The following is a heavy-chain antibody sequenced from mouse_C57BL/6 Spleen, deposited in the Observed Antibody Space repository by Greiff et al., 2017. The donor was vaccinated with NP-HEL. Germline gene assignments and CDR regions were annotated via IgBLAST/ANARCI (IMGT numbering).Heavy chain of an antibody. D-gene: IGHD3-2*02. Sequence: QVQLQQSGAELARPGASVKMSCKASGYTFTSYTMHWVKQRPGQGLEWIGYINPSSGYTKYIQKFKDKATLTADKSSSTAYMQLSSLTSEDSAAYYCERWGSSGLYYAMDYWGQGTSVTVSS. CDR1: GYTFTSYT. J-gene: IGHJ4*01. CDR2: INPSSGYT. V-gene: IGHV1-4*01. CDR3: ERWGSSGLYYAMDY.